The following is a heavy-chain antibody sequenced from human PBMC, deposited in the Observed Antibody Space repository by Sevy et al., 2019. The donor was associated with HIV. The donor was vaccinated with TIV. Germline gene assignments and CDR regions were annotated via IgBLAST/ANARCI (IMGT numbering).Heavy chain of an antibody. CDR3: AVNFYDILTGYSEVDY. Sequence: GGSLRLSCAASGFTFSSYGMHWVRQAPGKGLEWVAVISYDGSNKYYADSVKGRFTISRDNSKNTLYLQMNSLRAEDTAVYYCAVNFYDILTGYSEVDYWGQGTLVTVSS. CDR2: ISYDGSNK. V-gene: IGHV3-30*03. CDR1: GFTFSSYG. J-gene: IGHJ4*02. D-gene: IGHD3-9*01.